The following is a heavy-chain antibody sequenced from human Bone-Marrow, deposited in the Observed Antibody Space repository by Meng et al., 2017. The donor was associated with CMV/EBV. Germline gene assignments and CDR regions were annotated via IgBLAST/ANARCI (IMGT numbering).Heavy chain of an antibody. D-gene: IGHD1-26*01. V-gene: IGHV1-69*12. CDR3: ARAGGGSYPFDY. CDR1: GGTFSSYA. CDR2: IIPIFGTA. Sequence: QVELVQSGCGVRKPGSSAKVSCKASGGTFSSYAISWVRQAPGQGLEWMGGIIPIFGTANYAQKFQGRVTITADESTSTAYMELSSLRSEDTAVYYCARAGGGSYPFDYWGQGTLVTVSS. J-gene: IGHJ4*02.